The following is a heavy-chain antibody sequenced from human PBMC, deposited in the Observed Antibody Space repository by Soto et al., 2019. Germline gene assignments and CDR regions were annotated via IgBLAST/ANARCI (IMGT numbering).Heavy chain of an antibody. Sequence: SETLSLTCTVSGGSISSSSYYWGWFRQPPGKGLEWIGSIYYSGSTYYNPSLKSRVTISVDTSKNQFSLKLSSVTAADTAVYYCARRNFPERTPFDYWGQGTLVTSPQ. V-gene: IGHV4-39*01. CDR1: GGSISSSSYY. CDR2: IYYSGST. D-gene: IGHD1-1*01. CDR3: ARRNFPERTPFDY. J-gene: IGHJ4*02.